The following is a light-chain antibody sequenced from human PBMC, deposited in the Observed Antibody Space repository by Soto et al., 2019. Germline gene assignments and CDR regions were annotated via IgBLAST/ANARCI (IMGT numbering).Light chain of an antibody. Sequence: QSALTQPASVSGSPGQSITISCTGTSSDVGGYNYVSWYQQHPGKAPKLMIYAVSNRPSGVSNRFSGSKSGNTASLTISGLQAEDEDDYYCSSYTSSSTRVFGTGTKVTVL. J-gene: IGLJ1*01. CDR2: AVS. CDR1: SSDVGGYNY. V-gene: IGLV2-14*01. CDR3: SSYTSSSTRV.